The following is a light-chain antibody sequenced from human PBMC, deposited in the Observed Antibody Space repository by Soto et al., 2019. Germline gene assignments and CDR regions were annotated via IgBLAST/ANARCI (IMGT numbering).Light chain of an antibody. CDR1: QGIRDD. CDR3: LQDYNYPRT. CDR2: AAS. J-gene: IGKJ4*01. Sequence: AIQRTQSPASLSASVGDSITITCRASQGIRDDLSWYQQKPGKAPRLLIYAASSLQSGVPSRFSGNGSGTDFTLTISSLQPEDFATYYCLQDYNYPRTFGGGTKVDIK. V-gene: IGKV1-6*01.